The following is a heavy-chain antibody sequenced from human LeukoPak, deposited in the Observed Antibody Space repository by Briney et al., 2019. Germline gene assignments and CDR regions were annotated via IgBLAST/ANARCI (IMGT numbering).Heavy chain of an antibody. J-gene: IGHJ4*02. D-gene: IGHD3-10*01. CDR1: GVSISSGDYY. CDR2: IYYSGST. CDR3: ARADDYYGSGSPQVFDY. V-gene: IGHV4-30-4*01. Sequence: SQTLSLTCTVSGVSISSGDYYWSWIRQPPGKGLEWIGYIYYSGSTYYNPSLKSRFTISVDTSKNQFSLKLSSVTAADTAVYYCARADDYYGSGSPQVFDYWGQGTLVTVSS.